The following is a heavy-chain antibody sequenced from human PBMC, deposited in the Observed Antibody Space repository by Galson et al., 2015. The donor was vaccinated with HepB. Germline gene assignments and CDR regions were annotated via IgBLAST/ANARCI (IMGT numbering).Heavy chain of an antibody. V-gene: IGHV5-51*01. J-gene: IGHJ4*02. CDR2: IFPGDSDT. CDR3: ATSYCGGDCYFDY. Sequence: QSGAEVKKPGESLKISCKASGSRFATYWIGWVRQMPGRGMEWLGTIFPGDSDTRYSASFQGQVSISADNSISTAYLQWSSLKASDTAIYYCATSYCGGDCYFDYWGQGTLVTVSS. CDR1: GSRFATYW. D-gene: IGHD2-21*02.